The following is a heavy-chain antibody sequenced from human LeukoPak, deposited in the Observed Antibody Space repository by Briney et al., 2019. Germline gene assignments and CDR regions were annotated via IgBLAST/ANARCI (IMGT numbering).Heavy chain of an antibody. D-gene: IGHD3-10*01. CDR1: GGPISSYY. CDR2: IYYSGST. CDR3: ASTPTYYYGSGGRNWFDP. Sequence: SETLSLTCTVSGGPISSYYWSWIRQPPGKGLEWIGYIYYSGSTNYNPSLQSRVTISVDTSKNQFSLKLSSVTAADTAVYYCASTPTYYYGSGGRNWFDPWGQGTLVTVSS. J-gene: IGHJ5*02. V-gene: IGHV4-59*01.